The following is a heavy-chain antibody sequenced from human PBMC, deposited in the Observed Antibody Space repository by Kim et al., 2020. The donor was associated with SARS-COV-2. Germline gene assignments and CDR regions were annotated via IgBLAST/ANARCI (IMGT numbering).Heavy chain of an antibody. Sequence: ASVKVSCKASGYTFTSYGISWVRQAPGQGLEWMGWISAYNGNTNYAQKLQGRVTMTTDTSTSTAYMELRSLRSDDTAVYYCARDGHLRYNWNYDLNGMDVWGQGTTVTVSS. J-gene: IGHJ6*02. CDR3: ARDGHLRYNWNYDLNGMDV. CDR2: ISAYNGNT. CDR1: GYTFTSYG. D-gene: IGHD1-7*01. V-gene: IGHV1-18*01.